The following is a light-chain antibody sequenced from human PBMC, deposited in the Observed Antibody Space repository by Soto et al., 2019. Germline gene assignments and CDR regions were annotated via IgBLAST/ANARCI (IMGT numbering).Light chain of an antibody. CDR2: WAS. CDR3: QQYYSTPPFT. V-gene: IGKV4-1*01. Sequence: DIVMTQSPDSLAVSLGERATINCKSSQSVLYSSNNKNYLAWYQQKPGQPPKLLIYWASTRESGVPDRFSGRGSGTDFPLTISSLQAEDVAVYYCQQYYSTPPFTFGPGTKVDIK. J-gene: IGKJ3*01. CDR1: QSVLYSSNNKNY.